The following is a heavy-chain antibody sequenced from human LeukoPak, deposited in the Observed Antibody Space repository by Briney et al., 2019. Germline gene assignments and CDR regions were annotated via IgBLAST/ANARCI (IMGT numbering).Heavy chain of an antibody. V-gene: IGHV1-18*04. Sequence: ASVKVSCKASGYTFTSYGISWVRQAPGQGLEWMGWISAYNGNTNYAQKLQGGVTMTTDTSTSTAYMELRSLRSDDTAVYYCARDQFIYCSSTSCYENWFDPWGQGTLVTVSS. D-gene: IGHD2-2*01. CDR2: ISAYNGNT. J-gene: IGHJ5*02. CDR1: GYTFTSYG. CDR3: ARDQFIYCSSTSCYENWFDP.